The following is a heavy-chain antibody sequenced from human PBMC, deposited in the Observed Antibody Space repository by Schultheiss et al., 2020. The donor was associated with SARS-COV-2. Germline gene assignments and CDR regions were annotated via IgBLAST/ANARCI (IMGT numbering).Heavy chain of an antibody. J-gene: IGHJ4*02. D-gene: IGHD3-10*01. CDR2: ISSSSSYI. V-gene: IGHV3-21*01. Sequence: GGSLRLSCAASGFTFSSYSMNWVRQAPGKGLEWVSSISSSSSYIYYADSVKGRFTISRDNAKNSLYLQMNSLRAEDTAVYYCASIRVWFGEKFDYWGQGTLVTVSS. CDR3: ASIRVWFGEKFDY. CDR1: GFTFSSYS.